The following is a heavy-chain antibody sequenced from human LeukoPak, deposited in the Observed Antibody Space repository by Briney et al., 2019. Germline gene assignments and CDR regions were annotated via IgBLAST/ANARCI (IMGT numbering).Heavy chain of an antibody. V-gene: IGHV1-46*01. CDR3: ARVGRSGSPYDY. CDR1: GYTFTNYY. Sequence: GASVKVSCKASGYTFTNYYVHWVRQAPGQGLEWMGVINPSGGGTSYAQKFQGRVTMTRDTSTSTVYMELSSLRSEDTAIYYCARVGRSGSPYDYWGHGTLVTVSS. D-gene: IGHD3-3*01. J-gene: IGHJ4*01. CDR2: INPSGGGT.